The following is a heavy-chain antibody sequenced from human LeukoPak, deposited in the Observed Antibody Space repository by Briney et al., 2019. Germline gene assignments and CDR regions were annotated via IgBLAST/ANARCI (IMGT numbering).Heavy chain of an antibody. CDR3: VGGFVTSDYGDYQDFGY. V-gene: IGHV1-18*04. J-gene: IGHJ4*02. Sequence: ASVKVSCKASGYTFTGYYMHWVRQAPGQGLEWMGWISAYNGNTNYAQKLQGRVTMTTDTSTSTAYMELRSLRSDDTAVYYCVGGFVTSDYGDYQDFGYWGQGTLVTVSS. CDR2: ISAYNGNT. D-gene: IGHD4-17*01. CDR1: GYTFTGYY.